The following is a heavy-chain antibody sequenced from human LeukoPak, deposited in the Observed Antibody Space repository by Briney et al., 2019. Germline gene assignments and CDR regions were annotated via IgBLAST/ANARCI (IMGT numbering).Heavy chain of an antibody. CDR1: GYSISSGYY. CDR2: IYHSGST. D-gene: IGHD3-10*01. CDR3: ATGRRREGYSGSGSPLYYYYIDV. Sequence: SSETLSLTYTVSGYSISSGYYWGWIRQPPGKGLEWIGSIYHSGSTYYNPSLKSRVTISVDTSKNQFSLKLSSVTAADTAVYYCATGRRREGYSGSGSPLYYYYIDVWGKGTTVTISS. V-gene: IGHV4-38-2*02. J-gene: IGHJ6*03.